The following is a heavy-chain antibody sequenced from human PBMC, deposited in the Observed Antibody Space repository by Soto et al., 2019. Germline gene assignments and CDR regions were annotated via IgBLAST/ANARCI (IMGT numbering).Heavy chain of an antibody. J-gene: IGHJ4*02. D-gene: IGHD3-22*01. CDR1: GITISNYP. CDR3: VKDDGGYPSTAPH. CDR2: ISGSGART. Sequence: EVQLLESGGVLVQPGGSLRLSCAASGITISNYPMSWVRQAPGKGLDWVSGISGSGARTYYADSAKGRFTISKDISRNSLSLQLDSLGVEDTAVYFCVKDDGGYPSTAPHWGQGTLVTVSS. V-gene: IGHV3-23*01.